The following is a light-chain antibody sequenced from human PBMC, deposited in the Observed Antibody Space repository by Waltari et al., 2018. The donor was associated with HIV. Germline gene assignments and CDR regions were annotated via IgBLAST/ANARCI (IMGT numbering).Light chain of an antibody. J-gene: IGLJ3*02. V-gene: IGLV1-47*01. CDR3: AAWDDSVSGWV. CDR1: SSNIGSNY. Sequence: QSMLTQPPSASGTPGQRVTISCSGSSSNIGSNYGYWYQPVPGTAPKLLTYGNNHRPSGTPDRFSGSKSGTAASLAIGGVRSEDEADYYCAAWDDSVSGWVFGGGTKLTVL. CDR2: GNN.